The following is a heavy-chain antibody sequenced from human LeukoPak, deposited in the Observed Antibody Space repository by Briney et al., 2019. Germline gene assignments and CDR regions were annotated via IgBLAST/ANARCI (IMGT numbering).Heavy chain of an antibody. CDR3: AREPPRDFWSGYYKGNWFDP. Sequence: SETLSLTCAVYGGSFSGYYWSWIRQPPGKGLEWIGEINHSGSTNYNPSLKSRVTISVDTSKNQFSLKLSSATAADTAVYYCAREPPRDFWSGYYKGNWFDPWGQGTLVTVSS. D-gene: IGHD3-3*01. J-gene: IGHJ5*02. V-gene: IGHV4-34*01. CDR1: GGSFSGYY. CDR2: INHSGST.